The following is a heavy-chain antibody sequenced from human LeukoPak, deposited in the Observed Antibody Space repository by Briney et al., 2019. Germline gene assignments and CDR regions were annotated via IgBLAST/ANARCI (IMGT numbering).Heavy chain of an antibody. V-gene: IGHV3-74*01. CDR2: INSDGSST. CDR1: GFTSSSYW. D-gene: IGHD1-1*01. Sequence: GGSLRLSCAVSGFTSSSYWMHWVRQAPGKGLVWVSRINSDGSSTSYADSVKGRFTISRDNAKNTLYLQMNSLRAEDTAVYYCARWRRQGPPTTYYFDYWGQGTLVTVSS. J-gene: IGHJ4*02. CDR3: ARWRRQGPPTTYYFDY.